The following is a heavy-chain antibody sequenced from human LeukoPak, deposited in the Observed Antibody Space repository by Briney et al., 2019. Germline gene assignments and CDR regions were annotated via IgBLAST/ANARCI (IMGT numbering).Heavy chain of an antibody. Sequence: GGSLRLSCAASGLTVSSYSMTWVRQAPGRGLEWVSLISSGSYYIYYAHSVKGRFTISTDNAKNSLYLQTNSLRAEDTAVYYCARGAQIVVSPAEQARPGPSGVDYWGQGTLLTVSS. V-gene: IGHV3-21*01. D-gene: IGHD2-15*01. CDR2: ISSGSYYI. J-gene: IGHJ4*02. CDR1: GLTVSSYS. CDR3: ARGAQIVVSPAEQARPGPSGVDY.